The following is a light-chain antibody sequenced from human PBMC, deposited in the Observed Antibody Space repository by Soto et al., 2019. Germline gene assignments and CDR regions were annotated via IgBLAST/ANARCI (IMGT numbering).Light chain of an antibody. V-gene: IGKV3-20*01. CDR3: QQYGDSPT. J-gene: IGKJ1*01. CDR2: DAS. Sequence: EIVLTQSPGTLSLSPGERATLSCRASQSISSNYVAWYQQKPGQAPRLLIYDASSRATVIPNRFSGSGSGTDFTFTISRLEAEDFAVFYCQQYGDSPTFGQGTKVEIK. CDR1: QSISSNY.